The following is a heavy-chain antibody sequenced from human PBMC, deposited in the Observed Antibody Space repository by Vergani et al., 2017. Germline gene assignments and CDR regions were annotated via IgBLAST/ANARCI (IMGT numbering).Heavy chain of an antibody. CDR3: AKSLGQWLTAALDY. V-gene: IGHV3-30*18. J-gene: IGHJ4*02. CDR2: ISYDGSNK. D-gene: IGHD6-19*01. CDR1: GFTFSSYG. Sequence: QVQLVESGGGVVQPGRSLRLSCAASGFTFSSYGMHWVRQAPGKGLEWVAVISYDGSNKYYADSVKGRFTISRDNSKNTLYLQMNSLRAEDTAVYYCAKSLGQWLTAALDYWGQGTLVTVSS.